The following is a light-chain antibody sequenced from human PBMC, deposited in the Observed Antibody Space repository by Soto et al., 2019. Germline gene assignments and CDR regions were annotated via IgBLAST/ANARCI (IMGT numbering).Light chain of an antibody. V-gene: IGLV2-11*01. J-gene: IGLJ1*01. CDR3: CSYAGSYTYV. CDR2: DVT. CDR1: GSDVGGYNY. Sequence: QSALTQPRSVSGSPGQSVPISCTGTGSDVGGYNYVSWYQQYPDKAPKVMIYDVTKRPAGVPDRFSGSKSGNTASLTISGLQADDEADYYCCSYAGSYTYVFGTGTKLTVL.